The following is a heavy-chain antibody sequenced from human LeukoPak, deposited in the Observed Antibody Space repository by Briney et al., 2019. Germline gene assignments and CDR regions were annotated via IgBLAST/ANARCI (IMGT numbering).Heavy chain of an antibody. CDR2: INTEGNST. J-gene: IGHJ3*02. Sequence: GGSLRLSCAASGFTFSTYWMHWVRQGPGKGLVWVSRINTEGNSTIYAGSVKGRFSISRDNAKNTLYLQMNSLRAEDTAVYYCARTISAPYAFDIWGQGTMVTVSS. CDR3: ARTISAPYAFDI. V-gene: IGHV3-74*01. D-gene: IGHD3-3*01. CDR1: GFTFSTYW.